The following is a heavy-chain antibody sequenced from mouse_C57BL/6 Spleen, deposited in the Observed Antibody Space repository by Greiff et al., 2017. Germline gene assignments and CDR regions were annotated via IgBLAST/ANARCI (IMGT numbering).Heavy chain of an antibody. Sequence: VQLQQSGAELVRPGASVKLSCTASGFNIKDDYMHWVKQRPEQGLEWIGWIDPENGDTEYASKFQGKATITADTSSNTAYLQLSSLTSEDTAVYYCTRIYYYGSSHWYFDVWGTGTTVTVSS. CDR2: IDPENGDT. D-gene: IGHD1-1*01. J-gene: IGHJ1*03. CDR1: GFNIKDDY. CDR3: TRIYYYGSSHWYFDV. V-gene: IGHV14-4*01.